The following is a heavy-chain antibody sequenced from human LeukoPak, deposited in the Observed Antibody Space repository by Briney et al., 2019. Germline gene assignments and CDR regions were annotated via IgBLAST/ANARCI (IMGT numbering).Heavy chain of an antibody. Sequence: TGGSLRLSCAASGFTFSSYSMNWVRQAPGKGLEWVSYISSNVSITYYADSVKGRFTISRDNAKNTLYLQMKRLRAEDTAVYYCVTLVVVPHLNWGQGTLVNVSS. CDR3: VTLVVVPHLN. CDR2: ISSNVSIT. CDR1: GFTFSSYS. V-gene: IGHV3-48*04. D-gene: IGHD2-15*01. J-gene: IGHJ4*02.